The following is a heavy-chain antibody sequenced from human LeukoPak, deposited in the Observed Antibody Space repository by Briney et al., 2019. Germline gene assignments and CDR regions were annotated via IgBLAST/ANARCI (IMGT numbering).Heavy chain of an antibody. V-gene: IGHV4-31*03. CDR2: TLHSGST. CDR1: GDSMNSVAYS. D-gene: IGHD3-10*01. Sequence: SETLSLTCTVSGDSMNSVAYSWSWIRQHPGRALEWIGYTLHSGSTYYNPSLKSRVTISVATSKKQFSLRLNSVTAADTAVYFCARESRGPHDHLDYWGQGTLAIVSS. CDR3: ARESRGPHDHLDY. J-gene: IGHJ4*02.